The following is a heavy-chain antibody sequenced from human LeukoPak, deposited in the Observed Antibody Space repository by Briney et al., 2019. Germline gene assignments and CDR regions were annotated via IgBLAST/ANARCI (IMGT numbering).Heavy chain of an antibody. D-gene: IGHD6-6*01. Sequence: GGSLRLSCAASGFTFSSYAMSWVRQAPGKGLEWVSAISGSGGSTYYTDSVKGRFTISRDNSKNTLYLQMNSLRAEDTAVYYCAKAPTRPTWNSSSPDYFDYWGQGTLVTVSS. CDR1: GFTFSSYA. V-gene: IGHV3-23*01. CDR3: AKAPTRPTWNSSSPDYFDY. J-gene: IGHJ4*02. CDR2: ISGSGGST.